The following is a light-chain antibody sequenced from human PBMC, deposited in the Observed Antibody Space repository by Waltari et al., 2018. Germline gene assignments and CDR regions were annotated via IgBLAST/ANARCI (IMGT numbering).Light chain of an antibody. V-gene: IGKV3-15*01. CDR1: QSVRNN. J-gene: IGKJ1*01. Sequence: EIVMTQSPATLSVSPGERATLSCRASQSVRNNLVWYQQKPGQAPRHLIYGASTRVTGSPARFSGSGSGTEFTLTISSLQSEDFAVYYCQQYNNWPPWTFGQGTKVEIK. CDR3: QQYNNWPPWT. CDR2: GAS.